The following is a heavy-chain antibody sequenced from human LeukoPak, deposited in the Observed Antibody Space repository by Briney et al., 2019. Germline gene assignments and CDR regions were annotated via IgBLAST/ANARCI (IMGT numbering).Heavy chain of an antibody. D-gene: IGHD3-10*01. J-gene: IGHJ4*02. CDR1: GITLSNYG. Sequence: GGSLRLSCAVSGITLSNYGMRCVPHAPGGGGEWVAGNCASGGGTNYADSVKGRFTISRDNPKHTLYLQMSSLRAEDTAVYFCANRGVVIRVILVGFHREAYYFDSWGQGALVTVSS. CDR3: ANRGVVIRVILVGFHREAYYFDS. V-gene: IGHV3-23*01. CDR2: NCASGGGT.